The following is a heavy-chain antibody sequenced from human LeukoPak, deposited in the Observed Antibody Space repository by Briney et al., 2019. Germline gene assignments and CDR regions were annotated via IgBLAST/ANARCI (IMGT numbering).Heavy chain of an antibody. CDR3: ALAAAGLSYFDP. D-gene: IGHD6-13*01. Sequence: ASVKVSCKASGYTFTGYYMHWVRQAPGQGLEWMGWINPNSGSTNYAQKFQGRVTMTRDTSISTAYMDLSRLRSDDTAVYYCALAAAGLSYFDPWGQGTLVTVSS. J-gene: IGHJ5*02. CDR1: GYTFTGYY. CDR2: INPNSGST. V-gene: IGHV1-2*02.